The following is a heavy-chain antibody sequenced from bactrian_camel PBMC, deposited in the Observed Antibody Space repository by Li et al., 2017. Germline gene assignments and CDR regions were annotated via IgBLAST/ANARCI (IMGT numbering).Heavy chain of an antibody. Sequence: VQLVESGGGSVQPGGSLRLSCVPSEPTERRYCLAWFRQAEGKEREGVAIIYTGTGSTYYADSVKGRFTISQDNAKNTVYLQMDSLKPEDTAMYYCEARADGYCYLGSWARLGVGLWGQGTQVTVS. J-gene: IGHJ4*01. V-gene: IGHV3S40*01. D-gene: IGHD2*01. CDR2: IYTGTGST. CDR3: EARADGYCYLGSWARLGVGL. CDR1: EPTERRYC.